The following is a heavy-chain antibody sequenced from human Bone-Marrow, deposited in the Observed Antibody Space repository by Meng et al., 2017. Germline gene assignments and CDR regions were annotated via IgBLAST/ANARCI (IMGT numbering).Heavy chain of an antibody. D-gene: IGHD4-17*01. Sequence: QVQLQESGPGLVKPSQTLSLTCTVSNDSIRSGDYYWSWICQPPGKGLEWIGFIYYSGTTYYNPSLKSRVTISVDTSKNQFSLNLSSVTAADTAVYYCARDRGGYGDISYWGQGTLVTVSS. CDR1: NDSIRSGDYY. V-gene: IGHV4-30-4*01. CDR3: ARDRGGYGDISY. CDR2: IYYSGTT. J-gene: IGHJ4*02.